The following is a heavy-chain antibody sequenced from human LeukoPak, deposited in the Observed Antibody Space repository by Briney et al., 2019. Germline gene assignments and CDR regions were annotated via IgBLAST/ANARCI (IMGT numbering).Heavy chain of an antibody. Sequence: TGGSLRLSCAASGFTFSSYSMNWVRQAPGKGLEWVSYISSSSSTIYYADSVKGRFTISRDNAKNSLYLQMNSLRAEDTAVYYCARSPSGSGSGFDYWGQGTLVTVSS. CDR1: GFTFSSYS. D-gene: IGHD3-10*01. J-gene: IGHJ4*02. CDR3: ARSPSGSGSGFDY. V-gene: IGHV3-48*04. CDR2: ISSSSSTI.